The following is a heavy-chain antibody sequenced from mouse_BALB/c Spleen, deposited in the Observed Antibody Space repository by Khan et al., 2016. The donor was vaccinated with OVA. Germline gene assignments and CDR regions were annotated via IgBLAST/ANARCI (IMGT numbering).Heavy chain of an antibody. J-gene: IGHJ2*01. Sequence: QVQLKESGPGLVAPSQSLSITCTVSGFSLTSYGVHWVRQPPGKGLEWLGVIWAGGSTNYNSAPMSRLSISTDNTNSQAVLKMNSVQTDETAMYSCDRLEDMWGQGTTLTVSS. CDR2: IWAGGST. V-gene: IGHV2-9*02. CDR1: GFSLTSYG. CDR3: DRLEDM.